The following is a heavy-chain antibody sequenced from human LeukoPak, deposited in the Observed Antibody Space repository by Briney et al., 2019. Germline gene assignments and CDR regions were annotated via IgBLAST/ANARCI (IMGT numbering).Heavy chain of an antibody. V-gene: IGHV3-23*01. CDR2: ISGSGLST. J-gene: IGHJ4*02. CDR3: ATYRQVLLPFES. CDR1: GFTFYDYG. Sequence: PGGSLRLSCAASGFTFYDYGMTWVRQAPGKGLEWVSTISGSGLSTYYADSVKGRFTISRDNSNNTVFLQMNSLRAEDTAVYYCATYRQVLLPFESWGQGTLVTVSS. D-gene: IGHD2-8*02.